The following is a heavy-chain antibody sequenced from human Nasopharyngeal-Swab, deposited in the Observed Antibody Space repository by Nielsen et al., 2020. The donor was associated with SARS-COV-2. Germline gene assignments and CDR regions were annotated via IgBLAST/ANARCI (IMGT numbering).Heavy chain of an antibody. Sequence: ASVKVSCKASGYSFTIYGISWVRQAPGQGLEWMGWISAYSANTNYAQKLQGRVTMTTDTSTSTAYMELRSLRSDDTAVYYCARFVTTSYYYYGMDVWGQGTTVTVSS. D-gene: IGHD3-22*01. CDR1: GYSFTIYG. J-gene: IGHJ6*02. CDR3: ARFVTTSYYYYGMDV. V-gene: IGHV1-18*01. CDR2: ISAYSANT.